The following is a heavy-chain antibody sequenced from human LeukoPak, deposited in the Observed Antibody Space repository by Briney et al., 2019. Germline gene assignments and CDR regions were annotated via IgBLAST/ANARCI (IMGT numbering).Heavy chain of an antibody. CDR1: GGTFSSYA. Sequence: ASVKVSCKASGGTFSSYAISWARQAPGQGLEWMGGIIPIFGTANYAQKFQGRVTITADESTSTAYMELSSLRSEDTAVYYCARGWGSGLGKEYFQHWGQGTLVTVSS. D-gene: IGHD6-19*01. CDR2: IIPIFGTA. J-gene: IGHJ1*01. V-gene: IGHV1-69*01. CDR3: ARGWGSGLGKEYFQH.